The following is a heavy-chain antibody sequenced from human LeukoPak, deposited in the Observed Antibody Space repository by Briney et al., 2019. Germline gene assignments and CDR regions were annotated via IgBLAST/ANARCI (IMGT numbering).Heavy chain of an antibody. Sequence: PGGSLRLSCAASGFTFSSYWMSWVRQAPGKGLEWVANIKEDGNEKYYVDSVKGRFTISRDNAKSSLHLQMNSLRAEDTAVYYCARDPYDFWSGFDYWGQGTLVTVSS. J-gene: IGHJ4*02. V-gene: IGHV3-7*01. CDR3: ARDPYDFWSGFDY. CDR2: IKEDGNEK. D-gene: IGHD3-3*01. CDR1: GFTFSSYW.